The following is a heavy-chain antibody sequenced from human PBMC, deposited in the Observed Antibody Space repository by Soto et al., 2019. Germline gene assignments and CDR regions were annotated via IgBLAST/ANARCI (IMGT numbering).Heavy chain of an antibody. CDR3: ARPGGAGAPDYYYYYGMDV. V-gene: IGHV5-10-1*01. D-gene: IGHD6-19*01. CDR1: GYSFTSYW. CDR2: IDPSDSYT. Sequence: GESLKISCKGSGYSFTSYWISWVRQMPGKGLEWVGRIDPSDSYTNYSPSFQGHVTISADKSISTAYLQWSSLKASDTAMYYCARPGGAGAPDYYYYYGMDVWGQGTTVTVSS. J-gene: IGHJ6*02.